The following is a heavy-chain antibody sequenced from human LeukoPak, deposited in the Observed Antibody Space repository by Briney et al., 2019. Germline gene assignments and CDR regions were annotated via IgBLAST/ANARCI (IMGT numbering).Heavy chain of an antibody. CDR2: ISSSSSTI. V-gene: IGHV3-48*01. J-gene: IGHJ3*02. D-gene: IGHD2-2*02. Sequence: GGSLRLSCAASGFTFSSYSMNWVRQAPGKGLEWVSYISSSSSTIYYADSVKGRFTISRDNAKNSLYLQMNSLRAEDTAVYYCARWLDTAVAFDIWGRGTMVTVSS. CDR3: ARWLDTAVAFDI. CDR1: GFTFSSYS.